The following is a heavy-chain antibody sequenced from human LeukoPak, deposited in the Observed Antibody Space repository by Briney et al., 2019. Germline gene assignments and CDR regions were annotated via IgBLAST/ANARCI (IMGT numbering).Heavy chain of an antibody. CDR1: GYTLTELS. V-gene: IGHV1-24*01. J-gene: IGHJ4*02. CDR2: VDPEDGEI. Sequence: ASVKVSCKVSGYTLTELSMHWVRQAPGKGLEWMGGVDPEDGEIIYAQKFQGRVTMTEDTSADTAYMELSSLRSEDTAVYYCAIDVGELLTYWGQGTLVTVSS. CDR3: AIDVGELLTY. D-gene: IGHD1-26*01.